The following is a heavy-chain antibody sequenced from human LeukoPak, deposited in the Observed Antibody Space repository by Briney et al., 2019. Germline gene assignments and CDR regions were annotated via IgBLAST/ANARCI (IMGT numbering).Heavy chain of an antibody. Sequence: ASVTVSCKSSGYTFTICDINWVRQATGQGLEWMGWMNPNSGNTGYAQKFQGRVTMTRNTSISTAYMELSSLRSEDTAVYYCALRGYSYGSPYYYYYYMDVWGKGTTVTVSS. J-gene: IGHJ6*03. CDR3: ALRGYSYGSPYYYYYYMDV. CDR1: GYTFTICD. CDR2: MNPNSGNT. D-gene: IGHD5-18*01. V-gene: IGHV1-8*01.